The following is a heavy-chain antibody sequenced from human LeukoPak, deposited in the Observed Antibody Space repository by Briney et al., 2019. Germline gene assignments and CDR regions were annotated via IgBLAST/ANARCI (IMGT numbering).Heavy chain of an antibody. V-gene: IGHV3-30-3*01. D-gene: IGHD5-12*01. Sequence: GGSLRLSCAASGFTFSSYAMHWVRQAPGKGLEGVAVISYDGSNKYYADSVKGRFTISRDNSKNTLYLQMSSLRAQDTAVYYCARDYAWLADYWGQGTLVTVSS. CDR3: ARDYAWLADY. CDR2: ISYDGSNK. J-gene: IGHJ4*02. CDR1: GFTFSSYA.